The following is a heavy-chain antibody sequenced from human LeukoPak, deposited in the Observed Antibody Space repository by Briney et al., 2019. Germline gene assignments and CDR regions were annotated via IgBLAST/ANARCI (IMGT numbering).Heavy chain of an antibody. CDR3: GSDPNGDYVGALGY. D-gene: IGHD2-8*01. V-gene: IGHV3-23*01. CDR1: GFTFSSYA. Sequence: GGSLRLSCAASGFTFSSYALAWVRQTPGKGLEWVSAVTGSGVGTHYADSVKGRFTISRDNSKNTIYLQMNSLRAEDTAMYFCGSDPNGDYVGALGYWGRGTLVTVSS. CDR2: VTGSGVGT. J-gene: IGHJ4*01.